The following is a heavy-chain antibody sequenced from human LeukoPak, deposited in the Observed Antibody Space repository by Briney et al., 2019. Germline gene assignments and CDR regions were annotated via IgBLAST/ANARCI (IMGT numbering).Heavy chain of an antibody. J-gene: IGHJ6*03. Sequence: SETLSLTCTVSGGSISSYYWSWIRQPPGKGLEWIGYIYYSGSTNYNPSLKSRVTISVDTSKNQFSLKLSSVTAADTAVYYCARDRESDDYYYYMDVWGKGTTVTVSS. V-gene: IGHV4-59*12. CDR2: IYYSGST. D-gene: IGHD5-24*01. CDR3: ARDRESDDYYYYMDV. CDR1: GGSISSYY.